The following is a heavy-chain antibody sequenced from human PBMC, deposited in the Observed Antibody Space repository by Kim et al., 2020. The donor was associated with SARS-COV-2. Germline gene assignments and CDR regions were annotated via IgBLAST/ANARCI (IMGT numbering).Heavy chain of an antibody. Sequence: NHAQKLQGRSTMTQETSTSTGYMELRSLRSDDTAVYYCARWQLLRGVDYWGQGTLVTVSS. CDR3: ARWQLLRGVDY. D-gene: IGHD2-15*01. V-gene: IGHV1-18*01. J-gene: IGHJ4*02.